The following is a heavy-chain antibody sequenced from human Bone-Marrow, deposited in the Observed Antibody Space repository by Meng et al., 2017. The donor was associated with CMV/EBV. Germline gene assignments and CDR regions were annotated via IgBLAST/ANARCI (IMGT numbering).Heavy chain of an antibody. V-gene: IGHV1-69*10. Sequence: SVKVSCKASGGTFSSYAISWVRQAPGQGLEWMGGIIPILGIANYAQKFQGRVTITADKSTSTAYMELSSLRSEDTAVYYCARKEQLALGSEWFAPWGQGHLVTVSS. CDR2: IIPILGIA. CDR3: ARKEQLALGSEWFAP. J-gene: IGHJ5*02. CDR1: GGTFSSYA. D-gene: IGHD6-6*01.